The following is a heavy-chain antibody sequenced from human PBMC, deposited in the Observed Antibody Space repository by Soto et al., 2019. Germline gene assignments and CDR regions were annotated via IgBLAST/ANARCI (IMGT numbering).Heavy chain of an antibody. CDR3: AKDYVGAARYFDWLSIDY. CDR2: ISSGSSTI. J-gene: IGHJ4*02. V-gene: IGHV3-48*01. D-gene: IGHD3-9*01. CDR1: GFTFSSYS. Sequence: GGSLRLSCTASGFTFSSYSMNWVRQAPGNGLEWVAYISSGSSTIYYADSMEGRFTISRDNAKNALYLQMNSLRAEDTAVYYCAKDYVGAARYFDWLSIDYWGQGTLVTVSS.